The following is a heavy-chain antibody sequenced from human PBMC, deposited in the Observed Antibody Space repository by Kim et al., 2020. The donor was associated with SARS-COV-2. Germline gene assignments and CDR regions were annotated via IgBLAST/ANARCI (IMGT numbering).Heavy chain of an antibody. V-gene: IGHV3-15*01. CDR2: IKSKTDGGTT. J-gene: IGHJ4*02. Sequence: GGSLRLSCAASGFTFSNAWMSWVRQAPGKGLEWVGRIKSKTDGGTTDYAAPVKGRFTISRDDSKNTLYLQMNSLKTEDTAVYYCTTVVGSSAMGHYDYWGQGTLVTVSS. CDR3: TTVVGSSAMGHYDY. D-gene: IGHD5-18*01. CDR1: GFTFSNAW.